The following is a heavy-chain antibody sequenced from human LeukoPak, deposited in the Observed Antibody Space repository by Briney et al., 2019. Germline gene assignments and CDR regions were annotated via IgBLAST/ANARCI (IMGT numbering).Heavy chain of an antibody. Sequence: GGSLRLSCAASGFTLSNYWMSWVRQAPGEGLEWVANIKKDGSEKYYVDSVKGRFTISRDNTKNSVYLQMNSLRAEDTAVYYCAREPAWAVYDYVWGSPGVWGQGNLVTVSS. CDR3: AREPAWAVYDYVWGSPGV. D-gene: IGHD3-16*01. J-gene: IGHJ4*02. V-gene: IGHV3-7*01. CDR2: IKKDGSEK. CDR1: GFTLSNYW.